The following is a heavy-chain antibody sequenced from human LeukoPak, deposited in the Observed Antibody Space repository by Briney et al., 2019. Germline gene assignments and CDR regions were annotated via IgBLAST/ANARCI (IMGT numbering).Heavy chain of an antibody. Sequence: PSETLSLTCAVSIHSFCFGYYRGSIRPPPGKGLEWIGSIFHSGGTYYNPSLKSRVTISVDTSKNQFSLKLSSVTTEDTAFLYCAREYCSSTSCNGIDYWGQGTLVTVSS. J-gene: IGHJ4*02. CDR2: IFHSGGT. D-gene: IGHD2-2*01. CDR3: AREYCSSTSCNGIDY. V-gene: IGHV4-38-2*02. CDR1: IHSFCFGYY.